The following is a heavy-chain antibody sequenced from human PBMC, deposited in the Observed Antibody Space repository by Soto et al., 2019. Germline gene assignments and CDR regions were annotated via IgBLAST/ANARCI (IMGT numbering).Heavy chain of an antibody. CDR3: ARQVDTNGSGWFEYFDY. CDR1: GGTFSSYA. D-gene: IGHD6-19*01. Sequence: QVQLVQSGAEVKKPGSSVKVSCKASGGTFSSYAFSWVRQSPGQGLEWMGGIIPIFGTANYAQKFQGRVTVTADKSTSTAYMELRSLTSEDTAVYFCARQVDTNGSGWFEYFDYWGQGTLVTVSS. J-gene: IGHJ4*02. CDR2: IIPIFGTA. V-gene: IGHV1-69*06.